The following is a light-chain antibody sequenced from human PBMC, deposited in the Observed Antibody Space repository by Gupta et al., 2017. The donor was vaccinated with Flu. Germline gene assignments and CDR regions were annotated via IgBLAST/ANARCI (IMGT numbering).Light chain of an antibody. Sequence: SVLTQPASVSGSPGQSMTISCTGTSSDVGDYKNVSWYQQHPGKAPKLMIFDVSYRPSGVSNRFSGSKSGNTASLTISGLQAEYEADYYCSSYTNINTLQVIFGGGTRLTVL. J-gene: IGLJ2*01. CDR3: SSYTNINTLQVI. V-gene: IGLV2-14*03. CDR2: DVS. CDR1: SSDVGDYKN.